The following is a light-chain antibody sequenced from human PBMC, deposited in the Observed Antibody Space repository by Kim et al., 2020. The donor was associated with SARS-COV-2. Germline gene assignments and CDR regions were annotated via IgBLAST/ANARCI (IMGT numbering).Light chain of an antibody. CDR2: DVS. V-gene: IGLV2-14*03. CDR3: SSYTSSSTLYVL. Sequence: IPLAAPGTTSAVGVYHYVSWYQHHPGKAPKLMIYDVSNRPSGVSNRFSGSESGNTASLTISGLQAEDEADYYCSSYTSSSTLYVLFGGGTQLTV. CDR1: TSAVGVYHY. J-gene: IGLJ2*01.